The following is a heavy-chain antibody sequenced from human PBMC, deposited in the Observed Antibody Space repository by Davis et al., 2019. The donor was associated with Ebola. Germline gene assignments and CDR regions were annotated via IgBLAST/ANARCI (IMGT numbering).Heavy chain of an antibody. D-gene: IGHD2-8*01. Sequence: ASVKVSCKASGYTFTSYYMHWVRQAPGQGLEWMGIINPSGGSTSYAQKFQGRVTMTRDTSTSTAYMELRSLRSDDTAVYYCALSEGLTYWGQGTLVTVSS. J-gene: IGHJ4*02. CDR2: INPSGGST. CDR1: GYTFTSYY. V-gene: IGHV1-46*01. CDR3: ALSEGLTY.